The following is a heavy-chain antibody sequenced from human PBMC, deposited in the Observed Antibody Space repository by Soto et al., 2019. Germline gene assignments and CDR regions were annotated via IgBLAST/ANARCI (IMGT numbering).Heavy chain of an antibody. CDR2: INPNSGVT. D-gene: IGHD1-26*01. V-gene: IGHV1-2*04. CDR3: ARESGGATATLDYYYFYMDV. CDR1: GDSFTGYY. Sequence: QVQLVQSGAEVKKPGASVTVSCRASGDSFTGYYMHWVRQAPGQGLEWMGWINPNSGVTKYAQKFQGWVTMTRDTSMRTGYMELSRLRSDDTAVYYCARESGGATATLDYYYFYMDVWGTGTTVTVSS. J-gene: IGHJ6*03.